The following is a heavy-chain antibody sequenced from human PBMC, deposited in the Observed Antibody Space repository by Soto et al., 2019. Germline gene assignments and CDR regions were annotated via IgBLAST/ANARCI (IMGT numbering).Heavy chain of an antibody. D-gene: IGHD6-6*01. CDR2: IYYTGST. J-gene: IGHJ4*02. CDR3: AREFSNSPEAFDS. Sequence: SETLSLTCTFSGGSVNSDTFYWSWIRQPPGRGLEWIGYIYYTGSTNYNPSLKSRVTISIDTSRNQFSLKLTSVTAADTAVYYCAREFSNSPEAFDSWGQGSLVTVS. V-gene: IGHV4-61*01. CDR1: GGSVNSDTFY.